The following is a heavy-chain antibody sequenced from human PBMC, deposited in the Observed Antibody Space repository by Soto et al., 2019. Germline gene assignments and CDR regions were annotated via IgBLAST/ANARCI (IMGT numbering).Heavy chain of an antibody. D-gene: IGHD3-22*01. CDR1: GDTFSSYA. CDR3: ARVGPAHYYDSSGYYSPLDY. Sequence: QVQLVQSGAEVKKPGSSVKVSCKASGDTFSSYAINWVRQATGQGLEWMGGIIPMFGTANYAQKFKGRVMITAGESTSTVYMELSSLRSEDTAVYYCARVGPAHYYDSSGYYSPLDYWGQGTLVTVSS. V-gene: IGHV1-69*01. J-gene: IGHJ4*02. CDR2: IIPMFGTA.